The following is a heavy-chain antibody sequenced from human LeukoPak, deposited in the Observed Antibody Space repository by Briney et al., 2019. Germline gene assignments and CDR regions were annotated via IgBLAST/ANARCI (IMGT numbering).Heavy chain of an antibody. V-gene: IGHV4-59*01. CDR1: GASISSDY. J-gene: IGHJ4*02. CDR3: ARELSYGGYSDY. Sequence: SETLSLTCTVSGASISSDYWSWIRQPPGKGLEWIGYIYHSGSTNYNPSLKSRVTISVDTSKNQFSLKLSSVTAADTAVYYCARELSYGGYSDYWGQGTLVTVSS. CDR2: IYHSGST. D-gene: IGHD5-18*01.